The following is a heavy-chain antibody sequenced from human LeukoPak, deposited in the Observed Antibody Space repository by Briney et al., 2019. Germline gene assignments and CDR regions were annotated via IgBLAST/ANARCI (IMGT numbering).Heavy chain of an antibody. D-gene: IGHD2-21*01. CDR2: MKPNSGNA. CDR3: ARVSIDDY. J-gene: IGHJ4*02. V-gene: IGHV1-8*01. CDR1: GYTFTSCD. Sequence: WASVKVSCTSSGYTFTSCDNHWVRQATGQGLECMGWMKPNSGNAGYAQRFQGRVTMNRNTSISTDYMELSSLGSEVTAVYYCARVSIDDYWGQGTLVTVSS.